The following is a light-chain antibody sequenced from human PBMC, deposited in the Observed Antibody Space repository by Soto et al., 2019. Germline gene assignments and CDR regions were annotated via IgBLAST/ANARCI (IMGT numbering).Light chain of an antibody. CDR3: QQFHDLPIT. Sequence: DIQMTQSPSSLSASVGDRVTITCQASQDIKKNVNWYQQKPGKVPKVLIYDASTLETGVPSRFSGSGSETEFTLTISSLQSEDIATYSCQQFHDLPITFGQGTRLDIK. CDR2: DAS. V-gene: IGKV1-33*01. CDR1: QDIKKN. J-gene: IGKJ5*01.